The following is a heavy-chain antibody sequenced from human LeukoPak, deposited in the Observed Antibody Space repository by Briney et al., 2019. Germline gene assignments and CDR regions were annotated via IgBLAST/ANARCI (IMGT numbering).Heavy chain of an antibody. V-gene: IGHV5-51*01. CDR2: IYPGDSDT. CDR3: ARRDTAEGAFDI. CDR1: GYSFTSYW. J-gene: IGHJ3*02. D-gene: IGHD5-18*01. Sequence: PGESLQISCKGSGYSFTSYWIDWGRQLPGKGLEWMGIIYPGDSDTRYSPSFQGQVTISADKSISTAYLQWSSLKASDTAMYYCARRDTAEGAFDIWGQGTMVTVSS.